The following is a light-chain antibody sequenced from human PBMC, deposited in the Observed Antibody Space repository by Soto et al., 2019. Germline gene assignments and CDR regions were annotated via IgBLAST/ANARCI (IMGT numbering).Light chain of an antibody. CDR3: LTWDTGSVV. J-gene: IGLJ2*01. CDR1: SGHSSYA. Sequence: QPVLTQAPSASASLGASVKLTCTLSSGHSSYAIAWHQQQPEKGPRYLMKLNSDGSHSKGDGIPDRFSGSSSGAERYLTISRLQSEDEADYYCLTWDTGSVVFGGGTKLTVL. CDR2: LNSDGSH. V-gene: IGLV4-69*01.